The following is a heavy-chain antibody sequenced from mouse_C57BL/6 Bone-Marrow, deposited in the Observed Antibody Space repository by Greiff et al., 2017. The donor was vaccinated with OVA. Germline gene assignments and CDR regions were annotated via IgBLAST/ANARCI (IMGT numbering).Heavy chain of an antibody. CDR1: GFTFSDYG. V-gene: IGHV5-17*01. Sequence: EVKLQESGGGLVKPGGSLKLSCAASGFTFSDYGMHWVRQAPEKGLEWVAYISSGSSTIYYADTVKGRFTISRDNAKNTLFLQMTSLRSDDTAMYYCARILSYAMDYWGQGTSVTVSS. CDR3: ARILSYAMDY. CDR2: ISSGSSTI. J-gene: IGHJ4*01.